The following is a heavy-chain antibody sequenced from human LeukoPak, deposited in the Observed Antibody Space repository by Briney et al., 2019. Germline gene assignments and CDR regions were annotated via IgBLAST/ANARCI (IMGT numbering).Heavy chain of an antibody. CDR1: GFTFDDYG. D-gene: IGHD2-15*01. Sequence: GGSLRLSCAASGFTFDDYGMSWVRQAPGKGLEWVSGINWNGGSTGYADSVKGRFTISRDNAKNSLYLQMNSLRAEDTALYHCARAGRTKLVVGGKFDPWGQGTLVTVSS. V-gene: IGHV3-20*01. CDR3: ARAGRTKLVVGGKFDP. CDR2: INWNGGST. J-gene: IGHJ5*02.